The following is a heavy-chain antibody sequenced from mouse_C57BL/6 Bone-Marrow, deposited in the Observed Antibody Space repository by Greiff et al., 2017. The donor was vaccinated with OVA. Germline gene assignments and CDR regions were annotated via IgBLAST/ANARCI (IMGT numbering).Heavy chain of an antibody. Sequence: QVQLQQPGAELVMPGASVKLSCKASGYTFTSYWMHWVKQRPGHGLEWIGEIDPSDSYTNYNQKFKGKSTLTVDKSSSTAYMQLSSLTSEDSAVYYCARIYYDPWYFDVWGTGTTVTVSS. V-gene: IGHV1-69*01. CDR3: ARIYYDPWYFDV. D-gene: IGHD2-4*01. CDR1: GYTFTSYW. CDR2: IDPSDSYT. J-gene: IGHJ1*03.